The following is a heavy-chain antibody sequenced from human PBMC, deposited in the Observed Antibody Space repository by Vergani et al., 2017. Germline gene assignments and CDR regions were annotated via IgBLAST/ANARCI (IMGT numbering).Heavy chain of an antibody. CDR3: ARVVSGYCSSTSCYSDY. D-gene: IGHD2-2*01. J-gene: IGHJ4*02. CDR1: GFTFSSYA. Sequence: EVQLLESGGGLVQPGGSLRLSCAASGFTFSSYAMSWVRQAPGKGLEWVSAISGSGGSTYYADSVKGRFTISRDNSKNTLYLQMNSLRAEDTAVYYCARVVSGYCSSTSCYSDYWGQGTLVTVSS. V-gene: IGHV3-23*01. CDR2: ISGSGGST.